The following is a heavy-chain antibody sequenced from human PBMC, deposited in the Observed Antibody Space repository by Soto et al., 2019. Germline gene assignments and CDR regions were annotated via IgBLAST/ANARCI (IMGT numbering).Heavy chain of an antibody. CDR1: GGTFSSYA. CDR3: ARFRPTVTTEGNAFDI. CDR2: IIPIFGTA. V-gene: IGHV1-69*12. J-gene: IGHJ3*02. D-gene: IGHD4-17*01. Sequence: QVQLVQSGAEVKKPGSSVKVSCKASGGTFSSYAISWVRQAPGQGLEWMGGIIPIFGTANYAQKFQGRVTITADESTSTAEMELSSLRSEDTAVYYCARFRPTVTTEGNAFDIWGQGTMVTVSS.